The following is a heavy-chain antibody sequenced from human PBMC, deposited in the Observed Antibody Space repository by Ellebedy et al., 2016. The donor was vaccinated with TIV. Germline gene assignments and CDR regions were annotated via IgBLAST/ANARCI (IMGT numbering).Heavy chain of an antibody. D-gene: IGHD4-17*01. Sequence: AASVKVFCKASGYTFTSYAMHWVRQAPGQRLEWMGWINAGNGNTKYSQKFQGRVTITRDTSASTAYMELSSLRSEDTAVYYCARLGDYLHFDYWGQGTLVTVSS. V-gene: IGHV1-3*01. CDR3: ARLGDYLHFDY. J-gene: IGHJ4*02. CDR2: INAGNGNT. CDR1: GYTFTSYA.